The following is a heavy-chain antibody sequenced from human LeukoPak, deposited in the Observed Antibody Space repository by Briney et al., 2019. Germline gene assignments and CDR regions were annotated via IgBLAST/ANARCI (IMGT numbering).Heavy chain of an antibody. V-gene: IGHV3-30*18. Sequence: GGSLRLSCAASGFTFSSYGMHWVRQAPGKGLEWVAVISYDGSNKYYADSVKGRFTISRDNSKNTLYLQMNSLRAEDTAVYYCAKDLFVMRGYSYGEDYWGQGTLVTVSS. D-gene: IGHD5-18*01. CDR1: GFTFSSYG. J-gene: IGHJ4*02. CDR2: ISYDGSNK. CDR3: AKDLFVMRGYSYGEDY.